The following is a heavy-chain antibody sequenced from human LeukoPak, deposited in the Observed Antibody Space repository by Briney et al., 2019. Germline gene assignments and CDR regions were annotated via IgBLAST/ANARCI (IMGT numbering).Heavy chain of an antibody. D-gene: IGHD3-16*01. Sequence: QPGGSLRLSCAAAGFRFSNYWMTWVRQAPEKGLEWLDRIKKDGSETYYVDSVKGRFTISRDNAKSSLYLQMNSVRVEDTAVYHCVRFGPYHDMGLWGQGTTVTVS. V-gene: IGHV3-7*01. J-gene: IGHJ6*02. CDR1: GFRFSNYW. CDR2: IKKDGSET. CDR3: VRFGPYHDMGL.